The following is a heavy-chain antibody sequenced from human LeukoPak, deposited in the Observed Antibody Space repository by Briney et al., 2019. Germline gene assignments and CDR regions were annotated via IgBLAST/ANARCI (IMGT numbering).Heavy chain of an antibody. CDR1: GGSISSSSYY. Sequence: SETLSLTCTVSGGSISSSSYYWGWIRQPPGKGLEWIGEINHSGSTNYNPSLKSRVTISVDTSKNQFSLKLSSVTAADTAVYYCARRPGSSSWYYYYYYGMDVWGQGTTVTVSS. CDR2: INHSGST. J-gene: IGHJ6*02. D-gene: IGHD6-13*01. CDR3: ARRPGSSSWYYYYYYGMDV. V-gene: IGHV4-39*07.